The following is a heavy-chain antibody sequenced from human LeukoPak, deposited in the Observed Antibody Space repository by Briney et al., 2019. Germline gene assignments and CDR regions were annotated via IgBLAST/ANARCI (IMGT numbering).Heavy chain of an antibody. CDR3: ARGYYDSSGLSSSAFDI. Sequence: ASVKVSCKASGYTFTSYYMHWVRQAPGQGLEWMGIINPSGGSTSYAQKLQGRVTITGDTSASTAYMELSSLRSEDTAVYYCARGYYDSSGLSSSAFDIWGQGTMVTVSS. V-gene: IGHV1-46*01. CDR2: INPSGGST. CDR1: GYTFTSYY. J-gene: IGHJ3*02. D-gene: IGHD3-22*01.